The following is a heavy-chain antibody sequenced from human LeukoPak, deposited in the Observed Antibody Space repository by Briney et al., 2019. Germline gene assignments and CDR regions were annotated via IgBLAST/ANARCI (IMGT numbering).Heavy chain of an antibody. Sequence: SETLSLTCTVSGGSISSYYWSWIRQPPGKGLEWIGYIYYSGSTNYNPSLKSRVTISVDTSKNQFSLKLSSVTAADTAVYYCARQGSSNSWYNWFDPWGQGTLVTVSS. CDR3: ARQGSSNSWYNWFDP. V-gene: IGHV4-59*01. J-gene: IGHJ5*02. D-gene: IGHD6-13*01. CDR1: GGSISSYY. CDR2: IYYSGST.